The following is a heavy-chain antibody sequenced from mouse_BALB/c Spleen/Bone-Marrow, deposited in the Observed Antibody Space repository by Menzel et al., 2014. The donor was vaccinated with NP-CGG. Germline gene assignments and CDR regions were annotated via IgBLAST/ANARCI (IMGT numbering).Heavy chain of an antibody. J-gene: IGHJ1*01. Sequence: EVQLVESGGDLVKPGGSLKLSCAASGFTFSSYGMSWVRQTPDKRLEWVATINSGGSNTYHLDSVRGRFTISRDNAKNTLYLQMTSLKSEDTAMYYCSRRGNWDVRRYFDVWGAGTTVIVSS. V-gene: IGHV5-6*01. CDR3: SRRGNWDVRRYFDV. CDR1: GFTFSSYG. CDR2: INSGGSNT. D-gene: IGHD4-1*01.